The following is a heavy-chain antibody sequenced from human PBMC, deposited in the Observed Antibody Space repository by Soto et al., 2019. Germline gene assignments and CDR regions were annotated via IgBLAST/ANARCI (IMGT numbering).Heavy chain of an antibody. Sequence: QVELQESGPGLAKPSQTLSLTCTVSGGSISSGDYYWSWIRQPPGKGLEWIGYIYYSGSTYYNPSLLRXXTXSXXTSTDRSSLKLTSVTAADTAVYYWARSGSSCGLGFWGQGTLVTVSS. CDR1: GGSISSGDYY. V-gene: IGHV4-30-4*01. CDR2: IYYSGST. CDR3: ARSGSSCGLGF. J-gene: IGHJ4*02. D-gene: IGHD2-15*01.